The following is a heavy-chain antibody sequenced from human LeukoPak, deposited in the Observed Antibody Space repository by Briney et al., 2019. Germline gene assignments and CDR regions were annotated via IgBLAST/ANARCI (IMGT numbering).Heavy chain of an antibody. CDR3: AKVPAGNKVEY. CDR2: ISISGGST. D-gene: IGHD6-19*01. CDR1: GVTFTNYA. Sequence: GGSLRLSCAASGVTFTNYAMTWVRQAPGKGLEWVSGISISGGSTDYADSVKGRFTISRDNSKNTLYLQMNSLRAGDTAVYYRAKVPAGNKVEYWGQGTLVTVSS. V-gene: IGHV3-23*01. J-gene: IGHJ4*02.